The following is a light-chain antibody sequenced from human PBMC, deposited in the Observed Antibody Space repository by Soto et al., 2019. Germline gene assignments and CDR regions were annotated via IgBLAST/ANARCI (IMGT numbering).Light chain of an antibody. CDR3: QQHGQWPIT. V-gene: IGKV1-5*01. Sequence: DIQMTQSPSTLSASVGDIVTITCRASQSISSWLAWYQQKPGKAPKLLIYDASSLESGVPSRFSGSGSGTEFTLTISSLQPEDFATYYCQQHGQWPITFGQGTRLEIK. CDR1: QSISSW. J-gene: IGKJ5*01. CDR2: DAS.